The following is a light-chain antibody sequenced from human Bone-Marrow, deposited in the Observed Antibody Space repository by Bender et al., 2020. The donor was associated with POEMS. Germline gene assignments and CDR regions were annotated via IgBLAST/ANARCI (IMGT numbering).Light chain of an antibody. J-gene: IGLJ1*01. CDR1: NSDVGGYNF. CDR2: DVS. Sequence: DLTQPRSVSGSPGQSVTISCTGTNSDVGGYNFVSWYQHHPGKVPKVMIHDVSERPSGVPDRFSGSKSGNTASLTISGLQADDEADYYCCSYAGTYSYVFGSGTKVTVL. CDR3: CSYAGTYSYV. V-gene: IGLV2-11*01.